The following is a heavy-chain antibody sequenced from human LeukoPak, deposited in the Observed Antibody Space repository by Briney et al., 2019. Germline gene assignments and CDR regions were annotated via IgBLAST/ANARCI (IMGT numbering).Heavy chain of an antibody. CDR1: GFTFSSYW. CDR2: IYSGGST. Sequence: GGSLRLSCAASGFTFSSYWMSWVRQAPGKGLEWVSVIYSGGSTYYADSVKGRFTISRDNSKNTLYLQMNSLRAEDTAVYYCARVEPYSSSWYPWGLGTLVTVSS. V-gene: IGHV3-53*01. CDR3: ARVEPYSSSWYP. J-gene: IGHJ5*02. D-gene: IGHD6-13*01.